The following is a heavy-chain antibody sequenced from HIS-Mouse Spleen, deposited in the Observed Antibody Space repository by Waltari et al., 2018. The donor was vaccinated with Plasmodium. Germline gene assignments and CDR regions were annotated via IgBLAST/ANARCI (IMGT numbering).Heavy chain of an antibody. CDR1: GFSLSTSGLC. CDR2: IDWDDVK. Sequence: QVTLRESGPALVKPTQTLTLTCPFSGFSLSTSGLCVSWLRQPPAKALEWLARIDWDDVKYYSTSLKTRLTISKDTSKNQVVLTMTNMDPVDTATYYCARTTYSSSSAKYYYYGMDVWGQGTTVTVSS. CDR3: ARTTYSSSSAKYYYYGMDV. J-gene: IGHJ6*02. D-gene: IGHD6-6*01. V-gene: IGHV2-70*15.